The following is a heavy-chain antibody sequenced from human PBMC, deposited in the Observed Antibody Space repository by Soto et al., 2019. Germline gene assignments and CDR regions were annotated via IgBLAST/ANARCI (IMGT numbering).Heavy chain of an antibody. J-gene: IGHJ1*01. D-gene: IGHD4-17*01. CDR1: GFTFSNYA. CDR3: ANYYGDYAGGEFFQH. V-gene: IGHV3-23*01. CDR2: ITGSGRST. Sequence: EVQLLESGGDLVQPGGSLRLSCALSGFTFSNYAMNWVRQAPGKGLEWVSAITGSGRSTYHAESVKGRFTISRDNSKNTLYLQMNSLRAEDTAVYYCANYYGDYAGGEFFQHWGQGTLVTVSS.